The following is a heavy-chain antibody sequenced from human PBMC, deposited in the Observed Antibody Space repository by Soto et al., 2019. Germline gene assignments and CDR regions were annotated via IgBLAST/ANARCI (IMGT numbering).Heavy chain of an antibody. Sequence: QVQLVQSGAEVKKPGSSVKVSCKASGGTFSSYAISWVRQAPGQGLEWMGGIIPIFGTANYAQKFQGRVTINADDSTGTAYMELSSLRSEDTAVYYCARLQTFDYYDSSGYYYVGDYWGQGTLVTVSS. CDR2: IIPIFGTA. V-gene: IGHV1-69*01. CDR1: GGTFSSYA. J-gene: IGHJ4*02. D-gene: IGHD3-22*01. CDR3: ARLQTFDYYDSSGYYYVGDY.